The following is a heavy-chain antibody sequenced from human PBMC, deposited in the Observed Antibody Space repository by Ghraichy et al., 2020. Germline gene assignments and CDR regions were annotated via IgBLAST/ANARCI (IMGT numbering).Heavy chain of an antibody. V-gene: IGHV3-73*01. Sequence: GASLNISCAASGFTFSGSAMHWVRQASGKGLEWVGRIRSKANSYATAYAASVKGRFTISRDDSKNTAYLQMNSLKTEDTAVYYCTRLEPTITHWGQGTLVTVSS. J-gene: IGHJ4*02. CDR2: IRSKANSYAT. D-gene: IGHD1-14*01. CDR3: TRLEPTITH. CDR1: GFTFSGSA.